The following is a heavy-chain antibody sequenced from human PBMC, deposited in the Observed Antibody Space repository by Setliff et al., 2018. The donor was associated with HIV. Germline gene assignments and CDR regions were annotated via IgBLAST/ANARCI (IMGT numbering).Heavy chain of an antibody. V-gene: IGHV4-34*01. CDR1: GGSFSGYY. CDR2: INHSGST. D-gene: IGHD3-22*01. CDR3: ARSVRHRTVTMIVGRFDP. J-gene: IGHJ5*02. Sequence: SETLSLTCAVYGGSFSGYYWSWIRQPPGKGLEWIGEINHSGSTNYNPSLKSRVTISVDTSKNQFTLKLSSVTAADTAVYYCARSVRHRTVTMIVGRFDPWGQGALVTVSS.